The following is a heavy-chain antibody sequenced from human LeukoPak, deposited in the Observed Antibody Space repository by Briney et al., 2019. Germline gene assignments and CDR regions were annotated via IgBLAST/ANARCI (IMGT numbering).Heavy chain of an antibody. J-gene: IGHJ4*02. CDR1: GFTFNNYG. CDR2: ISYDGRNK. V-gene: IGHV3-30*18. CDR3: AKGPLRGTAAAIDY. D-gene: IGHD2-2*01. Sequence: GGSLRLSCAASGFTFNNYGMHGVRQAPGKGLEWVAVISYDGRNKHYPDSVKGRFTISRDISTDTLWLQMDSLRTEDTAVYYCAKGPLRGTAAAIDYWGQGTLVTVSS.